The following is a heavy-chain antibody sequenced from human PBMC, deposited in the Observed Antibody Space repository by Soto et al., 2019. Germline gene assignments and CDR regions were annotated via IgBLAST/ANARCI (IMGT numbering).Heavy chain of an antibody. CDR3: TTDSGSYYTIDY. Sequence: EVQLVESGGGLVKPGGSLRLSCAASGFTFSNAWMNWVRQAPGKGLEWVGSIKSKTDGGTTDYAAPVKGRFTISRDDSKNTLYLQMNSLKTEDTAVYYCTTDSGSYYTIDYWGQGTLVTVSS. CDR1: GFTFSNAW. CDR2: IKSKTDGGTT. J-gene: IGHJ4*02. D-gene: IGHD1-26*01. V-gene: IGHV3-15*07.